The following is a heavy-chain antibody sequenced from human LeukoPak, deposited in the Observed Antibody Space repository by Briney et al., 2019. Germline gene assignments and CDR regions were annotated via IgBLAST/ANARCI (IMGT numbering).Heavy chain of an antibody. CDR3: AREGPPSDYPVVAATRRYFDL. Sequence: GASVKVSCKASGYTFTGYYMHWVRQAPGQGLEWMGWINTNTGNPTYAQGFTGRFVFSLDTSVSTAYLQISSLKAEDTAVYYCAREGPPSDYPVVAATRRYFDLWGRGTLVTVSS. CDR1: GYTFTGYY. CDR2: INTNTGNP. D-gene: IGHD2-15*01. J-gene: IGHJ2*01. V-gene: IGHV7-4-1*02.